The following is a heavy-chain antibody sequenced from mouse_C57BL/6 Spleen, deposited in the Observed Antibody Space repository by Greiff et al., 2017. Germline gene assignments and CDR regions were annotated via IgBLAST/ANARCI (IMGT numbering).Heavy chain of an antibody. Sequence: QVQLKQSGAELVRPGASVTLSCKASGYPFTDYEMHWVKQTPVHGLEWIGAIDPETGGTAYNQKFKGKAILTADKSSSPAYMELRSLTSEDSAVYYCTRTPYGSSPYYFDYWGQGTTLTVSS. V-gene: IGHV1-15*01. CDR3: TRTPYGSSPYYFDY. D-gene: IGHD1-1*01. CDR1: GYPFTDYE. J-gene: IGHJ2*01. CDR2: IDPETGGT.